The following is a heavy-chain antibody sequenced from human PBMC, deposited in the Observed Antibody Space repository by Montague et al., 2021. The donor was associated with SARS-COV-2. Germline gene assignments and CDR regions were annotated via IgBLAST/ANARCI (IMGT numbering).Heavy chain of an antibody. Sequence: SETLSLTCTVSGASISSTYYYWSRQSPATGMELVWNSCFYSSRVTNSSLSLKSPVSISIDTSKYDFSLKLSSVTAADTAVYYCARIISHFDSDGPAFLFDHWGQGIRVTASS. CDR1: GASISSTYYY. V-gene: IGHV4-61*03. CDR2: FYSSRVT. CDR3: ARIISHFDSDGPAFLFDH. J-gene: IGHJ4*02. D-gene: IGHD3-22*01.